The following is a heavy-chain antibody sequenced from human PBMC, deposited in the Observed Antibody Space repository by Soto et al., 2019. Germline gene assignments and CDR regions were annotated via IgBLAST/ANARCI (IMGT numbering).Heavy chain of an antibody. J-gene: IGHJ6*02. CDR3: ASPRTNQGITMVRGVNYYYYGIDV. CDR2: INPSGGST. CDR1: GYTFTSYY. V-gene: IGHV1-46*03. D-gene: IGHD3-10*01. Sequence: ASVKVPCKASGYTFTSYYMHWVRQAPGQGLEWMGIINPSGGSTSYAQKFQGRVTMTRDTSTSTVYMELSSLRSEDTAVYYCASPRTNQGITMVRGVNYYYYGIDVWGQGTTVTVSS.